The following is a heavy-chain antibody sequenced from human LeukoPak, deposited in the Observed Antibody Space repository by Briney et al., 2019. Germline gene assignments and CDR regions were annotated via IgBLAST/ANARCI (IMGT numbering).Heavy chain of an antibody. J-gene: IGHJ4*02. CDR3: AKAGGDIVVVPAVPLDY. CDR2: ISGSGGST. V-gene: IGHV3-23*01. D-gene: IGHD2-2*01. CDR1: GFTFSSYA. Sequence: GGSLRLSCAASGFTFSSYAMSWVRQAPGKGLEWVSAISGSGGSTYYADSVKGRFTISRDNSKNTLYLQMNSLRAEDTAVYYCAKAGGDIVVVPAVPLDYWGQGTLVTVSS.